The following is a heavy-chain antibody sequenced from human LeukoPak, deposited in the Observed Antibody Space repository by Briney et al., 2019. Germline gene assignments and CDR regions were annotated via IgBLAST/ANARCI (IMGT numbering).Heavy chain of an antibody. J-gene: IGHJ3*02. D-gene: IGHD3-22*01. CDR2: ISAYNGNT. CDR1: GYTFTSYG. CDR3: ARDRYYYDSSGYYDAFDI. V-gene: IGHV1-18*01. Sequence: ASVKVSCKASGYTFTSYGISWVRQAPGQGLEWMGWISAYNGNTNYAQKLQGRVTMTTDTSTSTAYMELRSLRSDDTDVYYCARDRYYYDSSGYYDAFDIWGQGTMVTVSS.